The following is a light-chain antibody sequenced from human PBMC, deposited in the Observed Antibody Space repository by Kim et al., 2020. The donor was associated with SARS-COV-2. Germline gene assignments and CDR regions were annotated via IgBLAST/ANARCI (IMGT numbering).Light chain of an antibody. CDR1: SSNVGGYNC. J-gene: IGLJ1*01. Sequence: GQSITISCTGTSSNVGGYNCVSWYQQKPGKAPKLIIYDVSGRPSGVPDRFSGSKSGVTASLTISGLQAEDEADYFCSSYAGNCNFVFCAGTKVTVL. CDR3: SSYAGNCNFV. CDR2: DVS. V-gene: IGLV2-11*01.